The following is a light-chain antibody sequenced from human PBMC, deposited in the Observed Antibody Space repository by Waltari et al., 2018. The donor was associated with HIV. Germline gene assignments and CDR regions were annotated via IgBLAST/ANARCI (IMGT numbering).Light chain of an antibody. Sequence: LVVTVPPGPLHLPLGGKATFHRKSSQRVFQHSDRRNFLAWYQQRPGPPPKLLISWASSREFGVPDRFSGSGSGTDFTLTINNLPAEDAAVYYCQQYYWSPWTFGQGTKV. CDR2: WAS. J-gene: IGKJ1*01. V-gene: IGKV4-1*01. CDR3: QQYYWSPWT. CDR1: QRVFQHSDRRNF.